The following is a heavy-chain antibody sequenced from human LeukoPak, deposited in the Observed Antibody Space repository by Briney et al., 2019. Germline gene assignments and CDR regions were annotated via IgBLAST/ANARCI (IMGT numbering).Heavy chain of an antibody. D-gene: IGHD5-24*01. CDR1: GFTFSSYG. CDR3: AKVGVEMATIKGYDY. V-gene: IGHV3-30*02. CDR2: IRYDGSNK. Sequence: GGSLRLSCAASGFTFSSYGMHWVRQAPGKGLEWVAFIRYDGSNKHYADSVKGRFTISRDNSKNTLYLQMNSLRAEDTAVYYCAKVGVEMATIKGYDYWGQGTLVTVSS. J-gene: IGHJ4*02.